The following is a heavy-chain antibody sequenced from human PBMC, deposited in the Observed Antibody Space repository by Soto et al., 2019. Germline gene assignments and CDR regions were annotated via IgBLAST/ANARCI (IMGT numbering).Heavy chain of an antibody. CDR2: IYWDADK. CDR1: GLSLSTRGGG. Sequence: GSGPTLGNPTRTLTLTCTLSGLSLSTRGGGGGWIRQPPGKSLEWLALIYWDADKRDSPSLKSRLTITKATSKNQVVLRMSNMDPVDTAKYYCAHSRLRLGELSLLDYWGQGTPVTVSS. CDR3: AHSRLRLGELSLLDY. J-gene: IGHJ4*02. D-gene: IGHD3-16*02. V-gene: IGHV2-5*02.